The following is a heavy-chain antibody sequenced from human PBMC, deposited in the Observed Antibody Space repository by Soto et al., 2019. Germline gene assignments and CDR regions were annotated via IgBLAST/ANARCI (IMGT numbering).Heavy chain of an antibody. CDR2: IDAGSGKI. V-gene: IGHV3-23*03. CDR3: TKRGGYCDV. J-gene: IGHJ6*02. D-gene: IGHD2-15*01. CDR1: AFTFGTYG. Sequence: EVLLLESGGGLVQPGGSLRLSCAASAFTFGTYGTTWVRQAPGRGLEWVSGIDAGSGKIFYADSVKGRFIISRDNSKNTLVPQMNSLGDEGTAIYYCTKRGGYCDVRGQGTTVTVSS.